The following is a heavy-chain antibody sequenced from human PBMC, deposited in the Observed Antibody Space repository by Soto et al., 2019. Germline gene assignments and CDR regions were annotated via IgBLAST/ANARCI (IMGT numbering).Heavy chain of an antibody. CDR2: IYYSGST. CDR1: GGSISSYY. J-gene: IGHJ6*03. Sequence: PSETLSLTCTVSGGSISSYYWSWIRQPPGKGLEWIGYIYYSGSTDYNPSLKSRVTISVDTSKNQFSLKLSSVTAADTAVYYCARGYCSGGSCDTRLTYYYYMDVWGKGTTVTVSS. V-gene: IGHV4-59*08. CDR3: ARGYCSGGSCDTRLTYYYYMDV. D-gene: IGHD2-15*01.